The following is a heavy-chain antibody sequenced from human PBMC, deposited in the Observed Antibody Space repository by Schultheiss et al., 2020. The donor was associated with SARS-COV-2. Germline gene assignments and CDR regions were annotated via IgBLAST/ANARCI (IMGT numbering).Heavy chain of an antibody. CDR1: GGSISSGGYS. Sequence: SETLSLTCAVSGGSISSGGYSWSWIRQPPGKGLEWIGYIYYSGSTNYNPSLKSRVTISVDTSKNQFSLKLSSVTAADTAVYYCASGWEPRGWFDPWGQGTLVTVAS. CDR3: ASGWEPRGWFDP. D-gene: IGHD1-26*01. V-gene: IGHV4-61*08. CDR2: IYYSGST. J-gene: IGHJ5*02.